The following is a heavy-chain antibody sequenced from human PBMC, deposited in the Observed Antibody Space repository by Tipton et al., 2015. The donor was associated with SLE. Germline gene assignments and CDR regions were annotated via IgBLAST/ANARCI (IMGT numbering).Heavy chain of an antibody. CDR3: ARDRSGSYWYFDL. CDR2: IYTSGST. V-gene: IGHV4-61*02. Sequence: TLSLTCTVSGGSISSSSYYWSWIRQPAGKGLEWIGRIYTSGSTNYNPSLKSRVTISVDTSKNQFSPKLSSVTAADTAVYYCARDRSGSYWYFDLWGRGTLVTVSS. J-gene: IGHJ2*01. D-gene: IGHD1-26*01. CDR1: GGSISSSSYY.